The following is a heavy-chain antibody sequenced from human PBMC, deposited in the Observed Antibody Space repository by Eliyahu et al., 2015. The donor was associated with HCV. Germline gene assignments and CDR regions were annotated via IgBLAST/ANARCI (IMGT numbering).Heavy chain of an antibody. J-gene: IGHJ6*02. V-gene: IGHV3-7*01. CDR2: IDHDGSEK. CDR3: AREGWTGAMDV. D-gene: IGHD3/OR15-3a*01. Sequence: EVRLVESGGALVQPGGSLRLSCEVSGSNFNSFWMHWVRQAPRKGLEWVANIDHDGSEKNYVASVEGRFTISRDSAKKSLYLHMNNLRVEDTAVYYCAREGWTGAMDVWGQGTTVTVS. CDR1: GSNFNSFW.